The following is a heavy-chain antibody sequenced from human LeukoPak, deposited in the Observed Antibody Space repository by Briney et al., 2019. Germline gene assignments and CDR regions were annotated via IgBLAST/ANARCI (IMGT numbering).Heavy chain of an antibody. D-gene: IGHD2-15*01. CDR3: AKSGGSYVGNWFDP. J-gene: IGHJ5*02. CDR1: GFTFSSYG. Sequence: GGSRRLSCAASGFTFSSYGMHWVRQAPGKGLEGVAVISYDGSNKYYADSVKGRLTISRDNSKNTLYLQMNSLRAEDTAVYYCAKSGGSYVGNWFDPWGQGTLVTVSS. CDR2: ISYDGSNK. V-gene: IGHV3-30*18.